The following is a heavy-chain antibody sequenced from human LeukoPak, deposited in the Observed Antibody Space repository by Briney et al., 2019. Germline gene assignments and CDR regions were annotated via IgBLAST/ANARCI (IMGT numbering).Heavy chain of an antibody. CDR3: ARDGLQTRYNWNDEGRKNWFDP. CDR2: INPSDGST. V-gene: IGHV1-46*01. CDR1: GFTFSSYY. Sequence: GASVKVSCKAFGFTFSSYYMQWVRQAPGQGLEWMGIINPSDGSTRYAQKFQGRVTMTGDTSTSTVYMELGSLRSEDTAVYYCARDGLQTRYNWNDEGRKNWFDPWGQGTLVTVSS. J-gene: IGHJ5*02. D-gene: IGHD1-1*01.